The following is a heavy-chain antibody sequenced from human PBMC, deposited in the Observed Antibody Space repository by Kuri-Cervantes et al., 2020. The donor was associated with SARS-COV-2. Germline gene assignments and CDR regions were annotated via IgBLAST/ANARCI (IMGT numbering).Heavy chain of an antibody. J-gene: IGHJ6*02. Sequence: KISCKASGGTFSSYAISWVRQAPGQGLEWMGGIIPIFGTANYAQKFQGRVTITADESTSTAYMELSSLRSEDTAVYYCARDQDIVVVPAAIPHYYYGMDVWGQGTTVTVSS. V-gene: IGHV1-69*01. CDR2: IIPIFGTA. CDR3: ARDQDIVVVPAAIPHYYYGMDV. D-gene: IGHD2-2*01. CDR1: GGTFSSYA.